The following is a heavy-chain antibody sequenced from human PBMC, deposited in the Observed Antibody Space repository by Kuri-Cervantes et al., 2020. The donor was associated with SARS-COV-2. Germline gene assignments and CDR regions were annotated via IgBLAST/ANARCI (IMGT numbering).Heavy chain of an antibody. V-gene: IGHV1-2*02. CDR3: ARGRVDYDFWSGHDAFDI. J-gene: IGHJ3*02. CDR2: INPNSGGT. D-gene: IGHD3-3*01. Sequence: ASVKVSCKASGGTFSSYAISWVRQAPGQGLEWMGWINPNSGGTNYAQKFQGRVTMTRDTSISTAYMELSRLRSDDTAVYYCARGRVDYDFWSGHDAFDIWGQGTMVTVSS. CDR1: GGTFSSYA.